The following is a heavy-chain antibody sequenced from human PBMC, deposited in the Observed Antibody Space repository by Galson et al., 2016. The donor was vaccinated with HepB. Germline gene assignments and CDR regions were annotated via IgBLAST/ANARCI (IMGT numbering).Heavy chain of an antibody. Sequence: SLRLSCAVSGLTFSSYNMNWVRQAPGKGLEWVGRIKSKDAGGTTDYDAPVKGRFSVSRDDSENTLELQMNRLKTEDTAVYYFTTEGWSDAQFFDYWGQGTLVTVSS. V-gene: IGHV3-15*01. CDR1: GLTFSSYN. CDR2: IKSKDAGGTT. D-gene: IGHD1-1*01. CDR3: TTEGWSDAQFFDY. J-gene: IGHJ4*02.